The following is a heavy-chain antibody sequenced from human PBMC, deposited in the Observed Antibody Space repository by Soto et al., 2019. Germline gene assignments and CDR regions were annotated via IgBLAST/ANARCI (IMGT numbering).Heavy chain of an antibody. D-gene: IGHD3-16*01. CDR3: AKDRSTITFGGVIHY. CDR1: GFTFSDHY. V-gene: IGHV3-72*01. J-gene: IGHJ4*02. CDR2: TRNKARSYTT. Sequence: EVQLVESGGDLVQPGGSLRLSCAASGFTFSDHYMDWVRQAPGKGLEWVGRTRNKARSYTTEYAASVNGRFTISRDNSKNTLYLQMNSLRAEDTAVYYCAKDRSTITFGGVIHYWGQGTLVTVSS.